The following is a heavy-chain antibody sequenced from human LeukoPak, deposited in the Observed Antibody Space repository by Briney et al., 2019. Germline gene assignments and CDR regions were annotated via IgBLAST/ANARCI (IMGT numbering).Heavy chain of an antibody. CDR2: ISSSSHYI. CDR3: ARGRGSGNDLDC. V-gene: IGHV3-21*01. D-gene: IGHD3-16*01. CDR1: GFTFSSYS. Sequence: GGSLRLSCAASGFTFSSYSMNWVRQAPGKGLEWVSSISSSSHYIHYADSVKGRFTISRDNAKNSLYLQMNNLRAEDTAVYYCARGRGSGNDLDCWGQGTLVTVSS. J-gene: IGHJ4*02.